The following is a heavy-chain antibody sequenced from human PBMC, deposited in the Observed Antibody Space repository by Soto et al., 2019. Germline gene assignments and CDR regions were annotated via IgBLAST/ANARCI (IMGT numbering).Heavy chain of an antibody. Sequence: SETLSLTCAVYGGSFSGYYWTWIRQPPGTGLEWIGEINHSGSTNYNPSLKSRVTISVDTSKNQFSLKLTSVTAADTAVYYCARVGGFGATTIDYWGLGTLVTVSS. V-gene: IGHV4-34*01. CDR3: ARVGGFGATTIDY. CDR2: INHSGST. J-gene: IGHJ4*02. CDR1: GGSFSGYY. D-gene: IGHD3-10*01.